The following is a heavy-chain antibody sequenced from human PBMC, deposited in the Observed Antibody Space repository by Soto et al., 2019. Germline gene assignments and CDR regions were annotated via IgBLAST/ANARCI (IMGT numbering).Heavy chain of an antibody. CDR3: ARAPHSRVRPFDY. J-gene: IGHJ4*02. Sequence: SETLSLTCAVYGGSFSGYYWSWIRQPPGKGLEWMGEINQSGSSNYNPTLTSRVTISVDTSKNQFSLKLSSVTAADTAVYYCARAPHSRVRPFDYWGQGTLVTVSS. D-gene: IGHD2-15*01. V-gene: IGHV4-34*01. CDR2: INQSGSS. CDR1: GGSFSGYY.